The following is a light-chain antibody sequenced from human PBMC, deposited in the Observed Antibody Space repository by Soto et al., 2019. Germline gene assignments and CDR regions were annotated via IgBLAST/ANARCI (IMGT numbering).Light chain of an antibody. CDR2: DVS. CDR1: SSDVGGYNY. V-gene: IGLV2-11*01. Sequence: QSALTQPRSVSGSPGQSVTISCTGTSSDVGGYNYVSWYQQHPGKAPKLMIYDVSKRPSGVPDRFSGSKPGNTASLTISGLQAEDDADYYCCSYAGSYTYVFGTGTKLTVL. J-gene: IGLJ1*01. CDR3: CSYAGSYTYV.